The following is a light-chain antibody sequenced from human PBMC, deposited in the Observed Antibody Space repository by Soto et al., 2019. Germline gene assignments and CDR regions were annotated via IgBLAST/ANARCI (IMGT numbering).Light chain of an antibody. CDR2: GAS. CDR1: HSVSSSY. CDR3: QQYGSSPLWT. J-gene: IGKJ1*01. Sequence: EIVLTQSPGTLSFSTGERATLSCRASHSVSSSYLAWYQQKPDQAPRLLIYGASSRATGIPDRFSGSGSGTDFTLTISRLEPEDFAVYYCQQYGSSPLWTFGQGTKVDIK. V-gene: IGKV3-20*01.